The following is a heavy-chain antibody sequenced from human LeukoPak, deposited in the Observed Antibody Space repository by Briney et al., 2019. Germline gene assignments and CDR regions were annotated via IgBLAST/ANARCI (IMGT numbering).Heavy chain of an antibody. D-gene: IGHD6-19*01. V-gene: IGHV3-30*14. CDR3: ASWPGGWYGEDS. CDR1: GFTFSSYA. CDR2: ISYDGSNK. Sequence: GGSLRLSSAASGFTFSSYAMHWVRQAPGKGLEWVAVISYDGSNKYYADSVKGRFTISRDTSKNTLYLQMNSLRAEDTAVYYCASWPGGWYGEDSWGQGTLVTVSS. J-gene: IGHJ4*02.